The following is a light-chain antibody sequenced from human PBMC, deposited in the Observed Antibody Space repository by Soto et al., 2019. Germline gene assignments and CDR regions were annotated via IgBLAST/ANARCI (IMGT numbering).Light chain of an antibody. J-gene: IGKJ2*01. CDR1: QSIDSIY. CDR3: QQYGGSPPFT. Sequence: EIVLTQSPATLSLSPGEGATLSCRASQSIDSIYLAWYQQKPGQAPRLLIYRASSRATGIPDRFSGSGSGTDFTLTISRLQPEDFAVYYCQQYGGSPPFTFGEGTKLEIK. V-gene: IGKV3-20*01. CDR2: RAS.